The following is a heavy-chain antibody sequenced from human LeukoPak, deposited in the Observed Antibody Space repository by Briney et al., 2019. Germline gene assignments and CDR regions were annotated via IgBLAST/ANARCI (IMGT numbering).Heavy chain of an antibody. D-gene: IGHD3-10*01. V-gene: IGHV3-23*01. Sequence: GGSLRLSCAASGFTFSRYAMSWVRQAPGKGLEWVSAINGGGDSTYYPDSLKGRFTISRDNSKNTVYLQMNSLRAEDTAVYYCAKDTAMYGTGSYWDCWGQGTLVTVSS. J-gene: IGHJ4*02. CDR2: INGGGDST. CDR3: AKDTAMYGTGSYWDC. CDR1: GFTFSRYA.